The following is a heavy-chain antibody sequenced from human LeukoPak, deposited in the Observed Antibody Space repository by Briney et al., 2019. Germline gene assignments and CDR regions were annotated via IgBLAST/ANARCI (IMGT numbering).Heavy chain of an antibody. CDR1: GASVSRTGW. D-gene: IGHD3-10*01. CDR3: ASHSGFSLSN. J-gene: IGHJ4*02. CDR2: ISRSGII. V-gene: IGHV4-4*02. Sequence: SETLSLTCAVSGASVSRTGWWSWVRPPPGEGLYWVGEISRSGIIHYNPSLKSRVTISIDNSNNQFALNLTSVTAADTAVYYCASHSGFSLSNWGQGTLVTVSS.